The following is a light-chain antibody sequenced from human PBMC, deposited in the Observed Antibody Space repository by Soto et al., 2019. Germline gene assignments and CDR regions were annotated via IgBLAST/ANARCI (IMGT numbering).Light chain of an antibody. CDR1: QSIGVW. J-gene: IGKJ1*01. V-gene: IGKV1-5*03. CDR3: QQYINYFRT. CDR2: KTS. Sequence: DFQMTQSPSTLSASVGDRVTITCRASQSIGVWLAWYQQKPGTAPKLLIYKTSTLDSGVPLRFSGSGSGTEFTLTISSLQPDDFATYYCQQYINYFRTFGQGTKVDIK.